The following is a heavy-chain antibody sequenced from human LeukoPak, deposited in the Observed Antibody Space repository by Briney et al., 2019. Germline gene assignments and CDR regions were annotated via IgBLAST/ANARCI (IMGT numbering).Heavy chain of an antibody. J-gene: IGHJ4*02. CDR1: GFTVSSNY. V-gene: IGHV3-53*01. CDR3: ARVYGDYVTYYFDY. CDR2: IYSGGST. Sequence: PGGSLRLSCAASGFTVSSNYMSWVRQAPGKGLEWVSVIYSGGSTYYADSVKGRFTISRDNSKNTLYLQMNSLRAEDTAVYYCARVYGDYVTYYFDYWGQGTLVTVSS. D-gene: IGHD4-17*01.